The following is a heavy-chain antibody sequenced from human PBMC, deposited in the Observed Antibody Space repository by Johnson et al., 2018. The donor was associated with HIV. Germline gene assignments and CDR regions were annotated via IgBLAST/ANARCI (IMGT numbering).Heavy chain of an antibody. V-gene: IGHV3-30-3*01. CDR3: ARVPNDAFDI. CDR2: ISYDGSNK. CDR1: GFTFSNYA. J-gene: IGHJ3*02. Sequence: QMMLVESGGGVVQPGRSLRLSCAGSGFTFSNYAVHWLRQTPGKGLEWVAVISYDGSNKYYADSVKGRFTISRDNSKNTLYLQMNSLRAEDTAVYYCARVPNDAFDIWGQGTMVTVSS.